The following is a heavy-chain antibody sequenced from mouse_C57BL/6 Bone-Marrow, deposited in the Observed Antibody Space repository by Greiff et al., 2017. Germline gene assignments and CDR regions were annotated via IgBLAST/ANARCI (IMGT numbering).Heavy chain of an antibody. V-gene: IGHV1-18*01. J-gene: IGHJ4*01. CDR1: GYTFTNYT. CDR3: ARGGKSDYYGLDY. CDR2: INPSNGGT. D-gene: IGHD1-1*01. Sequence: EVQRVESGPVLARPGASVKIPCKASGYTFTNYTMHWVKQRPGQGLEWIGDINPSNGGTIYNQKFKGKATLTADKSSSTAYMELSSLTSEDTAVYYCARGGKSDYYGLDYWGQGTTVTVSS.